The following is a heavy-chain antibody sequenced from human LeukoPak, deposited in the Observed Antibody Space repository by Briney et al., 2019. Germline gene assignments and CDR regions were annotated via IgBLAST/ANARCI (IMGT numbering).Heavy chain of an antibody. D-gene: IGHD6-19*01. Sequence: GGSLRLSCAASGFTFSSYAMSWVRQAPGKGLEWFSSISDSGGSTYYADSLKGRFTISRDSSKNTLYLQVNSLRAEDTAVYYCAKGIAVTGTYYYGLDVWGQGTTVTVSS. V-gene: IGHV3-23*01. CDR2: ISDSGGST. CDR3: AKGIAVTGTYYYGLDV. J-gene: IGHJ6*02. CDR1: GFTFSSYA.